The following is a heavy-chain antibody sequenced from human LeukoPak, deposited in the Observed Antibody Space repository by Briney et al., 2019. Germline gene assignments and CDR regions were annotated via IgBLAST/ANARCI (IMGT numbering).Heavy chain of an antibody. CDR2: IIPILGIA. J-gene: IGHJ3*02. V-gene: IGHV1-69*04. CDR3: AREPTYYYDSSGRPMLFDI. CDR1: GGTFSSYA. D-gene: IGHD3-22*01. Sequence: ASVKVSCKASGGTFSSYAISWVRQAPGQGLEWMGRIIPILGIANYAQKFQGRVTITADKSTSTAYMELSSLRSEDTAVYYCAREPTYYYDSSGRPMLFDIWGQGTMVTVSS.